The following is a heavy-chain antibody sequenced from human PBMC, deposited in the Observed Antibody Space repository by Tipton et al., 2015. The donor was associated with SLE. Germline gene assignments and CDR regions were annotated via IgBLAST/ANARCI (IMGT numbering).Heavy chain of an antibody. D-gene: IGHD1-26*01. CDR3: ARVDSGNLLFGF. V-gene: IGHV4-59*01. Sequence: TLSLTCTVSGGSISSYYWSWIRQTPGKGLEWIAYIYYTGSTNYNDSLKSRVTIFVDTSKNQFTLQLSSVTAADTAVYYCARVDSGNLLFGFWGQGTLVTVSS. J-gene: IGHJ4*02. CDR1: GGSISSYY. CDR2: IYYTGST.